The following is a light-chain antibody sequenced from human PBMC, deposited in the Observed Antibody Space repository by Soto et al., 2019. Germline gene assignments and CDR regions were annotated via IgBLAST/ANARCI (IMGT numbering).Light chain of an antibody. V-gene: IGLV1-51*02. J-gene: IGLJ3*02. CDR3: GTWDTSRSSGV. CDR2: END. CDR1: TSNIRNNY. Sequence: QSVLTQPPSVSAAPGQKVTISCSGSTSNIRNNYVSWYQQLPGTAPKLLIYENDKRPSVITDRFSGSKSGASTTLVITGLQTGDEADYYCGTWDTSRSSGVFGGGTKLTVL.